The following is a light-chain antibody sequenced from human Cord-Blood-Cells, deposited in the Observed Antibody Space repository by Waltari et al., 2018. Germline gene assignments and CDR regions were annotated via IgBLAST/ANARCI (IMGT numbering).Light chain of an antibody. V-gene: IGLV2-23*02. Sequence: QSALTQPASVSGSPGQSITISCTGTSSDVGRYNHVSWYQQHPGKAPNHMIYDASKRRSAVSTRCSGSTNCNTASLTITWLQAEEEADDYCCSYARSSTFEVFGGGTKLTVL. CDR3: CSYARSSTFEV. CDR2: DAS. CDR1: SSDVGRYNH. J-gene: IGLJ2*01.